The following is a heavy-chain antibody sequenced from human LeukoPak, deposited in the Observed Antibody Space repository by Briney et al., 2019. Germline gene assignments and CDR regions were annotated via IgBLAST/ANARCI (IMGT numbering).Heavy chain of an antibody. Sequence: GRSLRLSCTASGFTFGDYAMSWFRQAPGKGLEWVGFIRSKAYGGTTEYAASVKGRFTISRDDSKRIAYLQMNSLKTEDTAVYYCTASWISVGTRAFDYWGQGILVTVSS. D-gene: IGHD2-2*03. J-gene: IGHJ4*02. CDR2: IRSKAYGGTT. V-gene: IGHV3-49*03. CDR1: GFTFGDYA. CDR3: TASWISVGTRAFDY.